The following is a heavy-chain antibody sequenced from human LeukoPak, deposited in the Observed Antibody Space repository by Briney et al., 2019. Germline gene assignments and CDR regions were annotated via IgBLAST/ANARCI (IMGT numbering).Heavy chain of an antibody. CDR3: ARSLGTILGPFDI. CDR1: GYTFTSYY. Sequence: ASVKVSCKASGYTFTSYYMHWVRQAPGQGLEWMGIINPSGGSTIYAQKFQGRPHMTRDTSTSTVYMELSTLRSEDTAVYYCARSLGTILGPFDIWGQGTMVTVSS. D-gene: IGHD3-3*01. J-gene: IGHJ3*02. CDR2: INPSGGST. V-gene: IGHV1-46*01.